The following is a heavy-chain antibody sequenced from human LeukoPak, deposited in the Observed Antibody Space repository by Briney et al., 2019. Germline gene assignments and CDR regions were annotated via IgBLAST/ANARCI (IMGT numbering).Heavy chain of an antibody. D-gene: IGHD4-11*01. Sequence: SETLSLTCTVSGGSISSYYWSWIRQPPGKGLEWIGYIYYSGSTNYNPSLKSRVTISVDTSKNQFSLKLSSVTAADTAVYYCARGTTVKSYYCYGMDVWGQGTTVTVSS. CDR1: GGSISSYY. CDR2: IYYSGST. V-gene: IGHV4-59*08. J-gene: IGHJ6*02. CDR3: ARGTTVKSYYCYGMDV.